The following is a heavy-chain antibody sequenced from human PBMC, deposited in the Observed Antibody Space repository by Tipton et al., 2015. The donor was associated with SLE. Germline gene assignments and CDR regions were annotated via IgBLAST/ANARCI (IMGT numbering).Heavy chain of an antibody. CDR2: VFTSGNT. V-gene: IGHV4-61*09. Sequence: TLSLTCTVSGDSIGSLNYFWGWIRQPAGKGLEWIGHVFTSGNTNYHSSLKSRVIISIDTSKNQFSLNLSSVTAADTAVYYCARDFWSGYGSFDSWGQGTLVTVSP. J-gene: IGHJ4*02. D-gene: IGHD3-3*01. CDR3: ARDFWSGYGSFDS. CDR1: GDSIGSLNYF.